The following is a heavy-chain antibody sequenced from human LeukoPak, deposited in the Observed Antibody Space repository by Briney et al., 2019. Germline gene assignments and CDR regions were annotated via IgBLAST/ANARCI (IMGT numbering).Heavy chain of an antibody. J-gene: IGHJ5*02. CDR1: GYTFTGHY. Sequence: ASVKVSCKASGYTFTGHYIHWVRQATGQGLEWMGWLNPNNGNTGYAQKFQGRVTITRNTSINTAYMELSSLRSEDTAVYYCARMTVSGRDNWFDPWGQGTLVTVSS. D-gene: IGHD6-19*01. V-gene: IGHV1-8*03. CDR3: ARMTVSGRDNWFDP. CDR2: LNPNNGNT.